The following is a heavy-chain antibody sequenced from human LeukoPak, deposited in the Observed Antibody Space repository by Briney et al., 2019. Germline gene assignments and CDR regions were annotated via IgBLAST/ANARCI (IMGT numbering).Heavy chain of an antibody. CDR1: GGSINSYS. V-gene: IGHV4-4*07. CDR3: VRCRPAYGDGFDY. D-gene: IGHD4-17*01. CDR2: IYTSGST. Sequence: SETLSLTCTVSGGSINSYSWSWIRQPAGKGLEWIGRIYTSGSTNYNPSLKSRVTMSVDTSKNQFSLKLSSVTAADTAVFYCVRCRPAYGDGFDYWGQGTQVTVSS. J-gene: IGHJ4*02.